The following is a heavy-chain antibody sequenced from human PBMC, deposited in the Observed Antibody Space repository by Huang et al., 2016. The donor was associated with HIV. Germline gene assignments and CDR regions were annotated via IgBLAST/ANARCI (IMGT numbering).Heavy chain of an antibody. D-gene: IGHD1-1*01. CDR3: ARDRKYDNAWYWFDP. CDR1: GGTFSSYA. CDR2: IIPIFGTP. J-gene: IGHJ5*02. Sequence: QVQLVQSGAEVMKPGSSVRVSCEASGGTFSSYALNWVRQAPGQGLEWMGGIIPIFGTPNYAQKFQGRVTITADESTSTAYMELSSLRSDDTAVYYCARDRKYDNAWYWFDPWGQGTLVTVSS. V-gene: IGHV1-69*01.